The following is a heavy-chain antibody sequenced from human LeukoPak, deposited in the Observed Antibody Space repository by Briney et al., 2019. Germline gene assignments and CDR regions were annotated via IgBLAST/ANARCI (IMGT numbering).Heavy chain of an antibody. J-gene: IGHJ5*02. Sequence: SETLSLTCAVSGGYMSSGSYCWSWIGQPPGKGLEWIGYIYYSGSAYYNPSLKSRVTISLDTSKNQFSLNLSSVTAADTAVYYCARVFDDAYVDWFDPWGQGTLVTVSS. CDR3: ARVFDDAYVDWFDP. CDR1: GGYMSSGSYC. V-gene: IGHV4-30-4*07. CDR2: IYYSGSA. D-gene: IGHD3-16*01.